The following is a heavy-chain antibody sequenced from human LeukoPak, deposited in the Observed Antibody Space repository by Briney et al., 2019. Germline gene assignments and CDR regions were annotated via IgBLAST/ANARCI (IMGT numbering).Heavy chain of an antibody. CDR3: AKDGVCGGSWCEYYYYGMDV. Sequence: GGSLRLSCAASGFTFSSYAMSWVRQAPGKGLEWVSAISGSGGSTYYADSVKGRFTISRDNSKNTLYLQMTSLRAEDTAVYYCAKDGVCGGSWCEYYYYGMDVWGQGTTVTVSS. CDR1: GFTFSSYA. CDR2: ISGSGGST. J-gene: IGHJ6*02. V-gene: IGHV3-23*01. D-gene: IGHD2-15*01.